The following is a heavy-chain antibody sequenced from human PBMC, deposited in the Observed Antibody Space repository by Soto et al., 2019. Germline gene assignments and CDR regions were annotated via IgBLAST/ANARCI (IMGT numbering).Heavy chain of an antibody. CDR2: ISAYNGNT. J-gene: IGHJ1*01. Sequence: ASVKVSCKASGYTFTSYGISWVRQAPGQGLEWMGWISAYNGNTNYAQKLQGRVTMTTDTSTSTAYMELRRLRSDDTAVFYCARFLLYYYDRSGYPISQHWGQGTSVPVSS. V-gene: IGHV1-18*01. CDR1: GYTFTSYG. D-gene: IGHD3-22*01. CDR3: ARFLLYYYDRSGYPISQH.